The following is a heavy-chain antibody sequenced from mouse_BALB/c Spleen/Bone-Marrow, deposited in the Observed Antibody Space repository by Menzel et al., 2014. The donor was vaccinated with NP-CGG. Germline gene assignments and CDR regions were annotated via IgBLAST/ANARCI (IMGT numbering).Heavy chain of an antibody. D-gene: IGHD1-1*01. J-gene: IGHJ3*01. CDR1: GFSLTGYG. CDR3: AREPTVVAGAWFAY. Sequence: VKVVESGPGLVAPSQSLSITCTVSGFSLTGYGVNWVRQPPGKGLEWLGMIWGDGSTDYNSALKSRLSISKDNSKSXVLLKMNSLQTDDTARYYCAREPTVVAGAWFAYWGQGTLVTVSA. CDR2: IWGDGST. V-gene: IGHV2-6-7*01.